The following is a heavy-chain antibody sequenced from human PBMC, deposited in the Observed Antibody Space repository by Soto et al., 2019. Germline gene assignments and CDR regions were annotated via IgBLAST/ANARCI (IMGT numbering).Heavy chain of an antibody. CDR2: IYYSGST. Sequence: TLSLTCTVSGGSISSGDYYWSWIRQPPGKGLEWIGYIYYSGSTYYNPSLKSRVTISVDTSKNQFSLKLSSVTAADTAVYYCAREGYYYDSSGYYDYWGQGTLVTVSS. CDR3: AREGYYYDSSGYYDY. V-gene: IGHV4-30-4*01. CDR1: GGSISSGDYY. J-gene: IGHJ4*02. D-gene: IGHD3-22*01.